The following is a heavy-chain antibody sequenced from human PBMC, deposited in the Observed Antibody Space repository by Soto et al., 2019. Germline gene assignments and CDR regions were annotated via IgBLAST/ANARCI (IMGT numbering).Heavy chain of an antibody. CDR1: GRSIGSVGYY. D-gene: IGHD3-3*02. V-gene: IGHV4-31*11. J-gene: IGHJ4*02. Sequence: PSETLSLTCALAGRSIGSVGYYWGWTRQQPGKGLEWIGYIYYSGSTYYNPSLQSRVTISVDTSKTQFSLKLRSVTAADTAVYYCARAPQVVLGFEYWGQGTLVNVPP. CDR3: ARAPQVVLGFEY. CDR2: IYYSGST.